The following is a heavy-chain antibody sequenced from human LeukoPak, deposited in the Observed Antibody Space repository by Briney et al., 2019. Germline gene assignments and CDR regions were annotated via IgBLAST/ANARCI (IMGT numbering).Heavy chain of an antibody. V-gene: IGHV4-59*01. CDR3: ARLTTVTPPYAFDI. CDR2: ISYSGST. Sequence: SETLSLTCTVSGGSISRYYWSWIRQPPGKGLEWIGYISYSGSTNYNPSLKSRVTISVDTSQNQFSLKLSSVTAADTAVYYCARLTTVTPPYAFDIWGQGTMVTVSS. CDR1: GGSISRYY. D-gene: IGHD4-17*01. J-gene: IGHJ3*02.